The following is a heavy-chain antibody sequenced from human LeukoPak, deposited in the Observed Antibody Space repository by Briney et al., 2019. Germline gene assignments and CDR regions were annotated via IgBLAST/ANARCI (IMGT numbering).Heavy chain of an antibody. CDR1: GFIFSNYG. J-gene: IGHJ4*02. V-gene: IGHV3-33*06. CDR3: AKVVPFEMGFDY. CDR2: IWFDGSNA. D-gene: IGHD6-6*01. Sequence: GGALRLSCAASGFIFSNYGMHWVRHTPGKELEWVAVIWFDGSNADYADSVKGRFTISRDNSKNTLFLQMNSLRAEGTAVYYCAKVVPFEMGFDYWGQGALVTVSS.